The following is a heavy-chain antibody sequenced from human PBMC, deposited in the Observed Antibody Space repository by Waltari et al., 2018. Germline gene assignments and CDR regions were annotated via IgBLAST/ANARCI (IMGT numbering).Heavy chain of an antibody. CDR1: GFPFDDFA. CDR2: ISWNGGTI. Sequence: EVQLVESGGGLVQPGGSLRLSCAASGFPFDDFAMTWVRLVAGRGLEWVSAISWNGGTIAYADSVKGRFTISRDNTKSSLHLQMHSLRTEDTAVYYCAKDMRLRGILITSVDFWGQGIPVTVSS. D-gene: IGHD3-10*01. V-gene: IGHV3-9*01. J-gene: IGHJ4*02. CDR3: AKDMRLRGILITSVDF.